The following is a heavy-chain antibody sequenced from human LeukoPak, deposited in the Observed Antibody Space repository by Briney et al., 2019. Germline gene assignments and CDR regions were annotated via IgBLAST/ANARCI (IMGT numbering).Heavy chain of an antibody. J-gene: IGHJ4*02. CDR3: ARRTPYCSGASCYNY. CDR2: MNPNSGNT. D-gene: IGHD2-2*02. V-gene: IGHV1-8*01. Sequence: ASVKVSCKASGYTFSSYDINWMRQAPGEGLEWMGWMNPNSGNTGYAQKFQGRVTMTRDTSITTAYMELSSLRSEDTAVYYCARRTPYCSGASCYNYWGQGTLVTVSS. CDR1: GYTFSSYD.